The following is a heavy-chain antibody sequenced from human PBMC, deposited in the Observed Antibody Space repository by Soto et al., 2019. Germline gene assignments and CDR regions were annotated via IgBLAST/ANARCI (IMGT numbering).Heavy chain of an antibody. CDR1: AFRFSDYY. Sequence: GGSLRLSCAASAFRFSDYYMSWVRQAPGKGLEWVSYISGSGDVIYYADSVKGRFTISRDNDKKSVHLQMDTLRAEDTALYYCARAPDCGEGSCYRHFDLWGQGTRVTVSS. V-gene: IGHV3-11*01. CDR2: ISGSGDVI. J-gene: IGHJ4*02. CDR3: ARAPDCGEGSCYRHFDL. D-gene: IGHD2-15*01.